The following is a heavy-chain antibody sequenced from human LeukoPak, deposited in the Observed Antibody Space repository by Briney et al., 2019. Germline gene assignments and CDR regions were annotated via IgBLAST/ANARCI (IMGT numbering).Heavy chain of an antibody. D-gene: IGHD5-12*01. CDR2: IYYSGST. CDR1: GGSISSSSYY. CDR3: ARDSGYDFGGYYYYYYYMDV. Sequence: SETLSLTCTVSGGSISSSSYYWGWIRQPPGKGLEWIGSIYYSGSTYYNPSLKSRVTISVDTSKNQFSLKLSSVTAADTAVYYCARDSGYDFGGYYYYYYYMDVWGKGTTVTVSS. V-gene: IGHV4-39*07. J-gene: IGHJ6*03.